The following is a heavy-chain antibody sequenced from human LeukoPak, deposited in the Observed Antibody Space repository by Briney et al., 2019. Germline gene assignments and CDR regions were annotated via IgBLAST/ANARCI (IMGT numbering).Heavy chain of an antibody. CDR1: GFIFSSYG. Sequence: GGSLRLSCAASGFIFSSYGMHWVRQATGKGLEWVSAIGTAGDTYYPGSVKGRFTISRENAKNSLYLQMNSLRAGGTAVYYCARVRWPLRYFDLWGRGTLVTVSS. J-gene: IGHJ2*01. D-gene: IGHD4-23*01. V-gene: IGHV3-13*01. CDR2: IGTAGDT. CDR3: ARVRWPLRYFDL.